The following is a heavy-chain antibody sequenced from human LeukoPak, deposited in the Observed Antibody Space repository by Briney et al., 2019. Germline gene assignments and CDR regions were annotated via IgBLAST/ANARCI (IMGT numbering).Heavy chain of an antibody. CDR3: ASPWGEFWSGHLNWFDP. J-gene: IGHJ5*02. CDR1: GGSISSTTYY. Sequence: SETLSLTCTVSGGSISSTTYYWGWFRQPPGKGLEWIGSVSYSGNTYYSPSLTGRVSISVGTSKNQFSLNLRFVTAADTAVYYCASPWGEFWSGHLNWFDPWGQGTLVTVSS. CDR2: VSYSGNT. D-gene: IGHD3-3*01. V-gene: IGHV4-39*01.